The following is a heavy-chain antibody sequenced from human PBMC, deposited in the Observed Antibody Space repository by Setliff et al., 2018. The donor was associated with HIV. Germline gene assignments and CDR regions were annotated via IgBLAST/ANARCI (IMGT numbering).Heavy chain of an antibody. CDR2: INGDGSTI. D-gene: IGHD1-26*01. CDR3: ARDFYGSLDY. Sequence: GGSLRLSCAASGFTFSGDWMHWVRQPPEKGLVWVSHINGDGSTINYADSVKGRFTISRDNAKNTLYLQMNDLRAEDTAVYFCARDFYGSLDYWGQGSLVTVSS. V-gene: IGHV3-74*01. J-gene: IGHJ4*02. CDR1: GFTFSGDW.